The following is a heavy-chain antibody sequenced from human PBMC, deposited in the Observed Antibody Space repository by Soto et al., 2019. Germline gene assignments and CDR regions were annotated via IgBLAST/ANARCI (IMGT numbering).Heavy chain of an antibody. Sequence: QVQLVQSGAEVKKPGASVKVSCKASGYTFTSSGMSWVRQAPGQGLEWMGWISAHTGSSEYAQRFQGRVTITTDRSTSTAYMELRSLRSDDPAVYYCARAFVYQGSDSRGYSFDAFDFWGPGTLVTVSS. CDR2: ISAHTGSS. CDR1: GYTFTSSG. V-gene: IGHV1-18*01. CDR3: ARAFVYQGSDSRGYSFDAFDF. J-gene: IGHJ3*01. D-gene: IGHD3-22*01.